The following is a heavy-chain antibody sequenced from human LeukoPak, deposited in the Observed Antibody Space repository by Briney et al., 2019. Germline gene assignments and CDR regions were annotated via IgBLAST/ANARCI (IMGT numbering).Heavy chain of an antibody. D-gene: IGHD5-12*01. CDR3: ARGCWLRGFDY. Sequence: SQTLSLTCTVSGGSISSGGYYWNWIRQPAGKGLEWIGRIYTSGSTNYDPSLKSRVTISVDTSKNQFSLKLSSVTAADTAVYYCARGCWLRGFDYWGQGTLVTVSS. CDR1: GGSISSGGYY. J-gene: IGHJ4*02. V-gene: IGHV4-61*02. CDR2: IYTSGST.